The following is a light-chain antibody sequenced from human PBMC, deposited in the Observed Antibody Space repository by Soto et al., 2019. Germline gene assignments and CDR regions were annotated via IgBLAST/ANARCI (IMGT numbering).Light chain of an antibody. CDR2: DAS. V-gene: IGKV1-5*01. CDR1: QNINNW. J-gene: IGKJ2*01. Sequence: DIQMTQSPSTLSASVGDRVTITCRASQNINNWLAWYQQKAGKAPKILISDASTLESGVPSRFSGSGSGTEFTLTLSSLQPDDFATYYCQQYKSYSAFGQGTKLEIK. CDR3: QQYKSYSA.